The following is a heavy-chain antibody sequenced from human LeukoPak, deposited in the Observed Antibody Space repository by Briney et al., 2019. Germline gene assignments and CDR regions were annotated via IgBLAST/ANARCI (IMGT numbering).Heavy chain of an antibody. CDR1: GFTFSSYS. Sequence: GRSRRLSCAASGFTFSSYSMNWVRQAPGKGLEWVSSISSSSSYIYYADSVKGRFTISRDNAKNSLYLQMNSLRAEDTAVYYCARGGDYYDSSRAFDYWGQGTLVTVSS. D-gene: IGHD3-22*01. CDR2: ISSSSSYI. V-gene: IGHV3-21*01. J-gene: IGHJ4*02. CDR3: ARGGDYYDSSRAFDY.